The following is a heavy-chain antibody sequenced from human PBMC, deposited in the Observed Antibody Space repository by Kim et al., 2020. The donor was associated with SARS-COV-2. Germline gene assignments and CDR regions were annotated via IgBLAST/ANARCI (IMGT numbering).Heavy chain of an antibody. CDR3: ARGVIGVHYDFWSGYYDYFDY. CDR1: GGSISSSNW. D-gene: IGHD3-3*01. CDR2: IYHSGST. J-gene: IGHJ4*02. V-gene: IGHV4-4*02. Sequence: SETLSLTCAVSGGSISSSNWWSWVRQPPGKGLEWIGEIYHSGSTNYNPSLKSRVTISVDKSKNQFSLKLSSVTAADTAVYYCARGVIGVHYDFWSGYYDYFDYWGQGTLVTVSS.